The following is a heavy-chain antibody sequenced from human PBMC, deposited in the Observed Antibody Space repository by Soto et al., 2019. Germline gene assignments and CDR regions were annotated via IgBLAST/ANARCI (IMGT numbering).Heavy chain of an antibody. CDR2: IWYDGSNK. Sequence: GGSLRLSCAASGFTFSSYGMHWVRQAPGKGLEWVAVIWYDGSNKYYADSVKGRFTISRDNSKNTLYLQMNSLRAEDTAVYYCARDPEALVAVAGTFDYWGQGTLVTVSS. CDR3: ARDPEALVAVAGTFDY. CDR1: GFTFSSYG. D-gene: IGHD6-19*01. J-gene: IGHJ4*02. V-gene: IGHV3-33*01.